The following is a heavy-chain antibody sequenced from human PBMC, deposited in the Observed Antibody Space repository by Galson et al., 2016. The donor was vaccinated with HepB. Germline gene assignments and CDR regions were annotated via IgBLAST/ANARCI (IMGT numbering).Heavy chain of an antibody. CDR2: ITHGNTI. CDR3: TRYGQRGYDMDI. J-gene: IGHJ6*02. Sequence: SLRLSCAASGLIFSYYSMNWVRQAPGPGLEWVSQITHGNTISCADSVRGRFTLSRDNAQTPLYLQMNTLIDEDTAVYYWTRYGQRGYDMDIWRQGTTVTVAS. D-gene: IGHD6-25*01. CDR1: GLIFSYYS. V-gene: IGHV3-48*02.